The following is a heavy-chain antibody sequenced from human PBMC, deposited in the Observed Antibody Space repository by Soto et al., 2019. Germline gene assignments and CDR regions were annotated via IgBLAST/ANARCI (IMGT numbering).Heavy chain of an antibody. Sequence: SVKVSCKASGGTFSSYAISWVRQAPGQGLEWMGGIIPIFGTANYAQKFQGRVTITADKSTSTAYMELSSLRSEDTAVYYCARPPGYISDWYYFDLWGQGTQVTVSS. V-gene: IGHV1-69*06. CDR3: ARPPGYISDWYYFDL. J-gene: IGHJ4*02. CDR2: IIPIFGTA. D-gene: IGHD3-9*01. CDR1: GGTFSSYA.